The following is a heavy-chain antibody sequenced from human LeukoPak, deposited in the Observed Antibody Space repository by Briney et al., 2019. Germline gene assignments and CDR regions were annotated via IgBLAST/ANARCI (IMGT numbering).Heavy chain of an antibody. CDR2: ISSSSSYI. CDR1: GFTFSSYS. J-gene: IGHJ4*02. V-gene: IGHV3-21*01. D-gene: IGHD3-22*01. Sequence: GGSLRLSCAASGFTFSSYSMNWVRQAPGKGLECVSSISSSSSYIYYADSVKGRFTISRDNAKNSLYLQMNCLRAEDTAVYYCARFRTYYYDSRGYWGTIFDYWGQGTLVTVSS. CDR3: ARFRTYYYDSRGYWGTIFDY.